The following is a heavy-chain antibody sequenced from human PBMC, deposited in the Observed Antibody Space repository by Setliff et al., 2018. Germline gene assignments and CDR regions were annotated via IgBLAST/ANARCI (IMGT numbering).Heavy chain of an antibody. D-gene: IGHD2-15*01. J-gene: IGHJ4*02. CDR1: GFTFSNYA. CDR2: ITGGGGST. Sequence: PGGSLRLSCAASGFTFSNYAMSWVRRAPGKGLAWVSGITGGGGSTYYADPVKGRFTISRDNSKNTLYLQMNSLRAEDTAVYYCVKDRYCSDASCSPGYFDYWGQGTLVTVSS. CDR3: VKDRYCSDASCSPGYFDY. V-gene: IGHV3-23*01.